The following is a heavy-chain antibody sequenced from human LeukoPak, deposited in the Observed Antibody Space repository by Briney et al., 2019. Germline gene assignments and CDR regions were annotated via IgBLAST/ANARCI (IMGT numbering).Heavy chain of an antibody. V-gene: IGHV3-21*01. CDR1: GFTFSSYR. J-gene: IGHJ6*02. CDR3: ARDGTIFGVVIFGMDV. Sequence: GGSLRLSCAAPGFTFSSYRMTWVRQAPGKGLEWVSSISSSSSYIYYADSVKGRFTISRDNAKNSLYLQMNSLRAEDTAVYYCARDGTIFGVVIFGMDVWGQGTTVTVSS. D-gene: IGHD3-3*01. CDR2: ISSSSSYI.